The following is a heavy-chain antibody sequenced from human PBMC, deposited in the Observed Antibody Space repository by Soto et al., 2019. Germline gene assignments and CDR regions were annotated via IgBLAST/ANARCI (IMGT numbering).Heavy chain of an antibody. V-gene: IGHV1-3*01. D-gene: IGHD3-3*01. CDR1: GYTFTSYA. CDR3: ARDSDFWSGYLGAYYYYGMDV. CDR2: INAGNGNT. J-gene: IGHJ6*02. Sequence: ASVKVSCKASGYTFTSYAMHWVRQAPGQRLEWMGWINAGNGNTKYSQKFQGRVTITRDTSASTAYIELSSLRSEDTAVYYCARDSDFWSGYLGAYYYYGMDVWGQGTTVTVSS.